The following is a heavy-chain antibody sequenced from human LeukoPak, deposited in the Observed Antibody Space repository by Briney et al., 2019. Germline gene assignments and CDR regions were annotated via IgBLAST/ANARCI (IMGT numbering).Heavy chain of an antibody. D-gene: IGHD1-26*01. CDR2: IFPSGGEI. V-gene: IGHV3-23*01. Sequence: GGSLRLSCAASGFTFSTFAMLWVRQPPGKGLEWVSSIFPSGGEIRYADSVKGRFTISRDNSKNTLYLQMNSLRAEDTAVYYCAKDWGLLDYWGQGTLVTVSS. J-gene: IGHJ4*02. CDR1: GFTFSTFA. CDR3: AKDWGLLDY.